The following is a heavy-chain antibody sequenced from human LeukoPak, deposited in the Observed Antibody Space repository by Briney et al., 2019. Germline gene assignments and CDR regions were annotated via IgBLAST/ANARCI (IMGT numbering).Heavy chain of an antibody. Sequence: SETLSLTCTVSGGSISSYYWSWIRQPPGKGLEWIGYIYYSGSTNYNPSLKSRVTISVDTSKNQFSLKLRSVTAADTAVYYCARSPTYGDSFDNWGQGTLVTVSS. CDR1: GGSISSYY. D-gene: IGHD4-17*01. CDR2: IYYSGST. CDR3: ARSPTYGDSFDN. V-gene: IGHV4-59*08. J-gene: IGHJ4*02.